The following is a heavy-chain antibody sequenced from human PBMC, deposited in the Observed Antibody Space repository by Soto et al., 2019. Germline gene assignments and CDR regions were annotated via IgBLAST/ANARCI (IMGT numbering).Heavy chain of an antibody. CDR1: GFTFSSYS. CDR3: ARGLGGATVTAFDY. Sequence: EVQLVESGGGLVKPGGSLRLSCAASGFTFSSYSMNWVRQAPGKGLEWVSSISSSSSYIYYADSVKGRFTISRDNAKNSLYLQMNSLRAEDTAVYYCARGLGGATVTAFDYWGQGTLVTVSS. CDR2: ISSSSSYI. D-gene: IGHD4-17*01. V-gene: IGHV3-21*01. J-gene: IGHJ4*02.